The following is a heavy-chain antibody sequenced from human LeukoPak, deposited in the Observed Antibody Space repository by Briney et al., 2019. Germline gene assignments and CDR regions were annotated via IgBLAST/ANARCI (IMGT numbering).Heavy chain of an antibody. Sequence: SETLSLTCTVSGGSINSNSYYWGWIRQPPGKGLEWIGSIYYSRSTYYNPSLKSRVTISVDTPKNQFSLKLSSVTAADTAVYYCARAPTVTFFDYWGQGTLVTVSS. J-gene: IGHJ4*02. V-gene: IGHV4-39*01. CDR3: ARAPTVTFFDY. CDR1: GGSINSNSYY. CDR2: IYYSRST. D-gene: IGHD4-17*01.